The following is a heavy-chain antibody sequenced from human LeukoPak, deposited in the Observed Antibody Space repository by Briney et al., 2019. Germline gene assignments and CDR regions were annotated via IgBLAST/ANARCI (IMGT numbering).Heavy chain of an antibody. J-gene: IGHJ4*02. Sequence: GGSLRLSCAASGFTFSFYAMSWVRQAPGKGLEWVSAISSTDAGTYHADSVRGRFTISRDSSKNTLYLQMNSLRAEDAAVYYCAKAPVTSCRGAYCYPFDYWGQGTLVTVSS. V-gene: IGHV3-23*01. CDR3: AKAPVTSCRGAYCYPFDY. CDR2: ISSTDAGT. D-gene: IGHD2-21*01. CDR1: GFTFSFYA.